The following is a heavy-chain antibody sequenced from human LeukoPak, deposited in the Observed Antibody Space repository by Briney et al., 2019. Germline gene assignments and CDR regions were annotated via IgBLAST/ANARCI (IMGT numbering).Heavy chain of an antibody. V-gene: IGHV3-30-3*01. J-gene: IGHJ4*02. CDR2: ISYDGSNK. Sequence: GGSLRLSCAASGFTFSSYAMSWVRQAPGKGLEWVAVISYDGSNKYYADSVKGRFTISRDNSKNTLYLQMNSLRAEDTAVYYCAREQNGAFDYWGQGTLVTVSS. CDR3: AREQNGAFDY. D-gene: IGHD1-1*01. CDR1: GFTFSSYA.